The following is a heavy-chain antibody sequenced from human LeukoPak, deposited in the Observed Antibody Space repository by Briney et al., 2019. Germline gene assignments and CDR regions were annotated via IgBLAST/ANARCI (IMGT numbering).Heavy chain of an antibody. CDR2: IIPIFGTA. J-gene: IGHJ4*02. Sequence: SVKVSCKASGGTFSSYAISWVRQAPGQGLEWMGGIIPIFGTANYAQKFQGRVTITADESTSTAYMELSSLRSEDTAVYYCARSLYSSGWYGASVPLGYFDYWGQGTLVTVSS. CDR1: GGTFSSYA. D-gene: IGHD6-19*01. CDR3: ARSLYSSGWYGASVPLGYFDY. V-gene: IGHV1-69*13.